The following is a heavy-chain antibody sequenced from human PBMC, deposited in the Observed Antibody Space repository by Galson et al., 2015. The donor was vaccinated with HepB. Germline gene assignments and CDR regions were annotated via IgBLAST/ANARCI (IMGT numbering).Heavy chain of an antibody. Sequence: SVKLSCKASGFTFSSYTISWVRQAPGQGLEWMGRILPILGIAYYAQKLQGRVTITADKSTSTAYMELSSLRSEDTAVYYCARETWGSSYGSGSYSNPEYYFDYWGQGTLVTVSS. CDR3: ARETWGSSYGSGSYSNPEYYFDY. CDR2: ILPILGIA. CDR1: GFTFSSYT. V-gene: IGHV1-69*04. D-gene: IGHD3-10*01. J-gene: IGHJ4*02.